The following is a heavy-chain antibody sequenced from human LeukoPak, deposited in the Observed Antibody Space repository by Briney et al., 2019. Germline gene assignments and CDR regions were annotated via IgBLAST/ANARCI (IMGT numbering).Heavy chain of an antibody. V-gene: IGHV3-23*01. CDR3: SNESGFLDWFLVYFLS. D-gene: IGHD3-9*01. J-gene: IGHJ5*02. CDR2: SSGSGVST. Sequence: PGGSLRLSCAASGFTFSTFAMSWVRHPPGQGLDWVSGSSGSGVSTYYADSAKGRFTISTDNSKNTLYLQMNTLRAEATAVYYFSNESGFLDWFLVYFLSWGQGALVTVSS. CDR1: GFTFSTFA.